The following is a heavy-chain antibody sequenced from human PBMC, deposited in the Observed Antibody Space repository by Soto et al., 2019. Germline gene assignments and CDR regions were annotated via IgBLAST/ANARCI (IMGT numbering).Heavy chain of an antibody. J-gene: IGHJ6*02. CDR1: GFTFSSYG. D-gene: IGHD6-13*01. V-gene: IGHV3-33*01. CDR2: IWYDGSNK. Sequence: QVQLVESGGGVVQPGRSLRLSCAASGFTFSSYGMHWVRQAPGKGLEWVAVIWYDGSNKYYADSVKGRFTISRDNSKSTLYLQMNSLRAEDTAVYYCARDQRGSSSWYLYYYYGMDVWGQGTTVTVSS. CDR3: ARDQRGSSSWYLYYYYGMDV.